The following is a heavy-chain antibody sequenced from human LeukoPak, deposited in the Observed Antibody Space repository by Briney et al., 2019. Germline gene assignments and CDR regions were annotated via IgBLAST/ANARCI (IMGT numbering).Heavy chain of an antibody. D-gene: IGHD6-13*01. V-gene: IGHV1-2*02. CDR1: GYTFTGYY. CDR3: AREDSSSWYLGYYYYYMDV. CDR2: INPNSGGT. Sequence: GASVKVSCKASGYTFTGYYMHWVRQAPGQGLEWMGWINPNSGGTNYAQKFQGRVTMTRDTSISTAYMELSRLRSDDTAVYYCAREDSSSWYLGYYYYYMDVWGKGTTVTASS. J-gene: IGHJ6*03.